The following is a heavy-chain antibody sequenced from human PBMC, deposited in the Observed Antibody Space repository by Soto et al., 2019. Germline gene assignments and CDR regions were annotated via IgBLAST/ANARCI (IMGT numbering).Heavy chain of an antibody. CDR2: IDPSDSYT. D-gene: IGHD6-6*01. CDR1: GYSFTSYW. J-gene: IGHJ6*02. CDR3: ATATRSSSSVDYYYGMDV. Sequence: GESLKISCKGSGYSFTSYWISWVRQMPGKGLEWMGRIDPSDSYTNYSPSFQGHVTISADKSISTAYLQWSSLKASDTAMYYCATATRSSSSVDYYYGMDVWGQGTTVTVSS. V-gene: IGHV5-10-1*01.